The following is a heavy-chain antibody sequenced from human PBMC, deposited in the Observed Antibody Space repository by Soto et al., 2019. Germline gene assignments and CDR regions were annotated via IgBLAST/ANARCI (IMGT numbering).Heavy chain of an antibody. CDR2: INPSGGST. D-gene: IGHD3-22*01. V-gene: IGHV1-46*01. Sequence: ASVKVSCKASGNSFTTYYRHGVRQAPGQGLEWMGIINPSGGSTTYAQKFQGRVTMTRDTSTSTFHMELSSLTSEDKAVYYCAGLYHYDSTGYYDYWGQGTLVAVSS. CDR3: AGLYHYDSTGYYDY. J-gene: IGHJ4*02. CDR1: GNSFTTYY.